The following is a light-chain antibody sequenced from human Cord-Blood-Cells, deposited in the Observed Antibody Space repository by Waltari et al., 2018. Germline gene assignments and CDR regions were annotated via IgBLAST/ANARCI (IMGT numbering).Light chain of an antibody. V-gene: IGLV2-23*01. J-gene: IGLJ3*02. CDR1: SSDVGSYKL. Sequence: QSALTQPASVSGSPGQSIPISCPGTSSDVGSYKLVSWYQQHPGKAPKLMIYEGSKRPSGVSNRFSGSKSGNTASLTISGLQAEDEADYYCCSYAGSSTWVFGGGTKLTVL. CDR3: CSYAGSSTWV. CDR2: EGS.